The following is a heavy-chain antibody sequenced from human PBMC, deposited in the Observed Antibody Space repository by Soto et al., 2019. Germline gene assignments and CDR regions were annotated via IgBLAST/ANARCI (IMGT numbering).Heavy chain of an antibody. D-gene: IGHD6-13*01. CDR2: ISGGGSIT. CDR1: GFTFTNYA. V-gene: IGHV3-23*01. Sequence: EVQLLESGGDLVQPGGSLRLSCAASGFTFTNYAMTWVRQAPGKRLEWVSTISGGGSITYYADSLKGRFTISRDNSKNTLYLQINSLRAEDTAVYYCAKTIRGGYSSSWYYFDYWGQGTLVTVSS. J-gene: IGHJ4*02. CDR3: AKTIRGGYSSSWYYFDY.